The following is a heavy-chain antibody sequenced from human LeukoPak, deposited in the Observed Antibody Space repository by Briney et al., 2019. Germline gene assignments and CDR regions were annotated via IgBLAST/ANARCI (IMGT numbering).Heavy chain of an antibody. D-gene: IGHD2-15*01. CDR2: ITPNSGGT. Sequence: VASVKVSCKTSGYSFTSYYIHWVRQAPGQGLEWMGWITPNSGGTKYAQRFQGRVTMTRDTSISTAYMDLSSLGSDDTAIFYCVRKSATRRTSEFDYWGQGTPVTVSS. CDR3: VRKSATRRTSEFDY. CDR1: GYSFTSYY. J-gene: IGHJ4*02. V-gene: IGHV1-2*02.